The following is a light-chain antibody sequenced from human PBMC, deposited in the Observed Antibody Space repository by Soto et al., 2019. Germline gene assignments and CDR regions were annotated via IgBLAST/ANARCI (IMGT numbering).Light chain of an antibody. CDR3: SSYTSSRTYV. CDR2: DVS. V-gene: IGLV2-14*01. J-gene: IGLJ1*01. Sequence: QSALTQPASVSGSPGQSITISRTGTSSDVGGYNYVSWYQQHPGKAPKLMIYDVSDRPSGVSNRFSGSKSGNTASLTISGLQSEDEADYYCSSYTSSRTYVFGTGTKLTVL. CDR1: SSDVGGYNY.